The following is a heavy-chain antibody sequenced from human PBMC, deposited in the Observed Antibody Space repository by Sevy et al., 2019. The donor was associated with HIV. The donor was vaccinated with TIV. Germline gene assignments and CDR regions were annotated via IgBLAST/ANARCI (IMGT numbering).Heavy chain of an antibody. CDR1: GFNFRSYW. J-gene: IGHJ6*02. D-gene: IGHD4-17*01. V-gene: IGHV3-7*01. Sequence: GGSLRLSCEASGFNFRSYWMSWVRQAPGKGLEWVASIYQDGTEKHYGDSLKGRFTISRDNAKNSLYLQVNSLAGEDTAVYYCAREGSYGDDRYDYYYGIDVWGQGTTVTVSS. CDR3: AREGSYGDDRYDYYYGIDV. CDR2: IYQDGTEK.